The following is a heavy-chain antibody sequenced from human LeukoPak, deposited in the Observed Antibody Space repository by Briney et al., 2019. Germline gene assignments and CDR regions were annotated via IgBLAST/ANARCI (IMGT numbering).Heavy chain of an antibody. CDR3: AKEIWFGESNWFDP. CDR1: GFTFSSYG. V-gene: IGHV3-30*18. D-gene: IGHD3-10*01. Sequence: PGGSLRLSCAASGFTFSSYGMHWVRQAPGKGLEWVAVISYDGSNKYYADSVRGRFTISRDNSKNTLYLQMNSLRAEDTAVYYCAKEIWFGESNWFDPWGQGTLVTVSS. J-gene: IGHJ5*02. CDR2: ISYDGSNK.